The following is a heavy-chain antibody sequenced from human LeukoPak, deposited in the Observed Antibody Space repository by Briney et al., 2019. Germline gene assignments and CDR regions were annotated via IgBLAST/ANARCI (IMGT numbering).Heavy chain of an antibody. CDR3: ARHLCSSTSCPGPFDY. V-gene: IGHV4-34*01. J-gene: IGHJ4*02. CDR1: GGSFSGYY. CDR2: INHSGST. Sequence: SETLSLTCAVYGGSFSGYYWSWIRQPPGKGLEWIGEINHSGSTNYNPSLKSRVTISVDTSKNQFSLKLSSVTAADTAVYCCARHLCSSTSCPGPFDYWGQGTLVTVSS. D-gene: IGHD2-2*01.